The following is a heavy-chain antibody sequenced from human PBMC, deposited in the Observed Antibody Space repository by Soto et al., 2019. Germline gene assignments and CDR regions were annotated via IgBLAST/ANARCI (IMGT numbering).Heavy chain of an antibody. CDR3: ARLGGGRAYYYYGMDV. V-gene: IGHV1-18*01. CDR1: GDSVYSYG. Sequence: APVKVSSTASGDSVYSYGVTGVRQATGQGLEWMGWISAYNGNTNYAQKLQGRVTMTTDTSTSTAYMELRSLRSDDTAVYYCARLGGGRAYYYYGMDVWGQGTTVTVSS. CDR2: ISAYNGNT. D-gene: IGHD3-16*01. J-gene: IGHJ6*02.